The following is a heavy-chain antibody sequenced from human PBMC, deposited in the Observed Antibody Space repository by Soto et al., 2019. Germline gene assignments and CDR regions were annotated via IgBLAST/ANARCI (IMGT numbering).Heavy chain of an antibody. D-gene: IGHD3-3*01. J-gene: IGHJ4*02. CDR3: ARTAVSLGGVVIRDYFDH. Sequence: SETLSLTCAVYGGSFHGYYWSWIRQPPGKGLEWIGEINHSGSTNYNPSLKSRVTISVDTSKNQFSLKLSSVTAADTAVYYCARTAVSLGGVVIRDYFDHWGQGNLVTVSS. CDR2: INHSGST. V-gene: IGHV4-34*01. CDR1: GGSFHGYY.